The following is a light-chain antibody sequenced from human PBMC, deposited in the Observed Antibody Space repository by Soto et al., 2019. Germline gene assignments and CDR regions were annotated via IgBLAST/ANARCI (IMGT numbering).Light chain of an antibody. CDR3: QQYGSSPFT. CDR2: GAS. Sequence: EIVLTQSPGTLSLSPGERATLSCRASQSVSSSYLAWYQHKPGQAPWLLIYGASSRATGIPDRFSGSGSGTDFTLTISRLEPEDFAVYYCQQYGSSPFTFGPGTKVDIK. J-gene: IGKJ3*01. V-gene: IGKV3-20*01. CDR1: QSVSSSY.